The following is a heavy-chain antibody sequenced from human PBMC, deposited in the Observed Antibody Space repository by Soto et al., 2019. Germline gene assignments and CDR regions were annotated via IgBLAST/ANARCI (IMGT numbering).Heavy chain of an antibody. CDR2: INHGGST. Sequence: KASETLSLTCAVYGGSFSGYSWSWIRQPPGKGLEWIGEINHGGSTNYNPSLKSRVTISVDTSKNQFSLKLSSVTAADTAVFYCARGTTSFDPWGQGTLVTVSS. V-gene: IGHV4-34*01. CDR1: GGSFSGYS. J-gene: IGHJ5*02. CDR3: ARGTTSFDP.